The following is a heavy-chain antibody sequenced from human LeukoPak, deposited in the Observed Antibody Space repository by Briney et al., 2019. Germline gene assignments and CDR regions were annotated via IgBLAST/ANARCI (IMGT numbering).Heavy chain of an antibody. J-gene: IGHJ3*02. CDR1: GFTFSSYS. V-gene: IGHV3-21*01. CDR3: ARDLPYEAVAGHCAFDI. Sequence: GGSLRLSCAASGFTFSSYSMNWVRQAPGKGLEWVSYISSSSSYIYYADSVKGRFTISRDNAKNSLYLQMNSLRAEDTAVYYCARDLPYEAVAGHCAFDIWGQGTMVTVSS. D-gene: IGHD6-19*01. CDR2: ISSSSSYI.